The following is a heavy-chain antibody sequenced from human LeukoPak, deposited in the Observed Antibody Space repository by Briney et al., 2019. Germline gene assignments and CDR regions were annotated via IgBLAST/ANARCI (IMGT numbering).Heavy chain of an antibody. CDR1: GGSISSYY. Sequence: TSETLCLTCTVSGGSISSYYWSWIRQPPGKGLGYIGYIYYSGSTNYNPSLKSRVTISVDTSKNQFSLKLSSVTAADTAVYYCARTSDFWTGYAFDIWGQGTMVTVSS. V-gene: IGHV4-59*08. CDR2: IYYSGST. D-gene: IGHD3/OR15-3a*01. CDR3: ARTSDFWTGYAFDI. J-gene: IGHJ3*02.